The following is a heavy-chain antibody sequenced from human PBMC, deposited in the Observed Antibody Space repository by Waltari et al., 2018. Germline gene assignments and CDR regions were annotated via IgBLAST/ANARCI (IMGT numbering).Heavy chain of an antibody. V-gene: IGHV1-24*01. CDR1: GYTLTQFS. D-gene: IGHD6-6*01. J-gene: IGHJ4*02. CDR2: FDPENDEK. Sequence: QVQLVQSVAAVKKPGDSVKVSCEVSGYTLTQFSIHWVRQAPGTGLEWMGGFDPENDEKNYEQKVQGRVTMTENTSTDTAYRELSSLRSEDTAMYYCATAPPDSSYWGQGTLVTVSS. CDR3: ATAPPDSSY.